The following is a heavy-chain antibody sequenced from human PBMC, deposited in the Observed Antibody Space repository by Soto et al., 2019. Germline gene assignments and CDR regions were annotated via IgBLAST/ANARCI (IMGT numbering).Heavy chain of an antibody. CDR2: ISAYNGNT. Sequence: ASVKVSCTASGYTFTSYGISWVRQAPGQGLEWMGWISAYNGNTNYAQKLQGRVTMTTDTSTSTAYMELRSLRSDDTAVYFCARVKATLYRHYYFDYWGQGTPVTVSS. V-gene: IGHV1-18*01. CDR3: ARVKATLYRHYYFDY. D-gene: IGHD5-12*01. J-gene: IGHJ4*02. CDR1: GYTFTSYG.